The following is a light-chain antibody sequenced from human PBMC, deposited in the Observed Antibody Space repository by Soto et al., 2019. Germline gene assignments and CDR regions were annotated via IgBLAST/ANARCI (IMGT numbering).Light chain of an antibody. CDR3: QPCNSRSLT. Sequence: DVQMTQSPASLSVSPGDGVTISCRASQRIGNNLAWYQQKPGQTPRLLIYATSSWDSGVPTRFSGSRSGTEFTLTISSLHSEDFAAYYCQPCNSRSLTFGGGTKVDIK. V-gene: IGKV1-39*01. CDR1: QRIGNN. CDR2: ATS. J-gene: IGKJ4*01.